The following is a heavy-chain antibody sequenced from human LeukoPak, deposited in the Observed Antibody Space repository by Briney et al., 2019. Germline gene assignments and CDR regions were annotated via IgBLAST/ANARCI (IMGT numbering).Heavy chain of an antibody. V-gene: IGHV1-24*01. Sequence: ASVKVSCKVSGHTLTGLSLHWVRQAPGKGLEWMGGFDPADDEAIYSQKFEGRVTMTEGTSTDTAYMELRGLIFDDTAIYYCATSSSPADVFDIWGQGTMVTVSS. D-gene: IGHD2-2*01. CDR1: GHTLTGLS. CDR3: ATSSSPADVFDI. CDR2: FDPADDEA. J-gene: IGHJ3*02.